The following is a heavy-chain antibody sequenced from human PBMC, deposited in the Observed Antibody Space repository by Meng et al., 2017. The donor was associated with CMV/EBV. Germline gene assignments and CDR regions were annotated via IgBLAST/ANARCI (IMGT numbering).Heavy chain of an antibody. CDR1: GFTFSSYA. J-gene: IGHJ4*02. V-gene: IGHV3-23*03. CDR2: IYSGGSST. Sequence: GGSLRLSCAASGFTFSSYAMSWVRQAPGKGLEWVSVIYSGGSSTYYADSVKGRFTISRDNSKNTLYLQMNSLGAEDTAVYYCARSPGTESYWGQGTLVTVSS. CDR3: ARSPGTESY. D-gene: IGHD3-10*01.